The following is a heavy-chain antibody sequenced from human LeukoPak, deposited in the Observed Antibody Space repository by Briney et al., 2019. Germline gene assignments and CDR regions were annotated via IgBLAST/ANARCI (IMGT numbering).Heavy chain of an antibody. Sequence: ASVKVSCKASGYTFTGYYMHWVRQAPGQGLEWTGWINPNSGGTNYAQKFQGWVTMTRDTSISTAYMELSRLRSDDTAVYYCARGGELRYFDWLLSGAFDIWGQGTMVTVSS. CDR3: ARGGELRYFDWLLSGAFDI. CDR2: INPNSGGT. D-gene: IGHD3-9*01. J-gene: IGHJ3*02. CDR1: GYTFTGYY. V-gene: IGHV1-2*04.